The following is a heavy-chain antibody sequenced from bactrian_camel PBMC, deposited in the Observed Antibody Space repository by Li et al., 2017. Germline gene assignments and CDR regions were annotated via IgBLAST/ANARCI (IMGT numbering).Heavy chain of an antibody. CDR1: DSSHGTYIYV. CDR2: ISHERGNA. V-gene: IGHV3S53*01. D-gene: IGHD6*01. J-gene: IGHJ4*01. Sequence: HVQLVESGGGSVQAGGSLTLSCAISDSSHGTYIYVFGCFRRAPGKQREGVAAISHERGNAIYAPSVKGRFTISRDAAKNTIYLQMDSLKPEDTAMYGCAAMTPETVLPDRIRAFGLHEGQGTQVTVS.